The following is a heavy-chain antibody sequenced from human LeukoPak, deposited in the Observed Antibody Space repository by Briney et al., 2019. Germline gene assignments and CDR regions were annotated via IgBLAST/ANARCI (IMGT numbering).Heavy chain of an antibody. Sequence: NPSGTLSLTCAVSGGSISSSNWWSWVRQPPGKGLERIGEIYHSGSTNYNPSLKSRVTISVDKSKNQFSLNLSSVTAADTAVYYCARVSMIVVAGYYFDYWGQGTLVTVSS. CDR1: GGSISSSNW. J-gene: IGHJ4*02. CDR2: IYHSGST. D-gene: IGHD3-22*01. CDR3: ARVSMIVVAGYYFDY. V-gene: IGHV4-4*02.